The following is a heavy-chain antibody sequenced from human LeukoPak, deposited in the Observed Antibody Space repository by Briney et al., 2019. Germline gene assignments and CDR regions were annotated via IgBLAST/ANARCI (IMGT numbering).Heavy chain of an antibody. J-gene: IGHJ4*02. CDR1: GYTLTELA. D-gene: IGHD4-17*01. V-gene: IGHV1-24*01. Sequence: VASVKVSRKVSGYTLTELAMHWVRQAPGKGLEWMGGFDPEDGGTTYPQKFQGRVTMTEDTSTDTAYMELTSLRSEDTAVYYCATTLNTVTTNPTFDYWGQGTLVTVSS. CDR2: FDPEDGGT. CDR3: ATTLNTVTTNPTFDY.